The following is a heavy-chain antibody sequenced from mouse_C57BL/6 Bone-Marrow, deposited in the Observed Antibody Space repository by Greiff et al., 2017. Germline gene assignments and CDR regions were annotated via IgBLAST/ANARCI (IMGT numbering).Heavy chain of an antibody. CDR1: GYTFTSYW. J-gene: IGHJ3*01. CDR2: NDPSDSYT. Sequence: QVQLQQPGAELVMPGASVKLSCKASGYTFTSYWMHWVKQRPGQGLEWIGENDPSDSYTNYNQKFKGKSTLTVDKSSSTAYMQLSSLTSEDSAVYYCAREDGYDVFAYWGQGTLVTVSA. D-gene: IGHD2-2*01. CDR3: AREDGYDVFAY. V-gene: IGHV1-69*01.